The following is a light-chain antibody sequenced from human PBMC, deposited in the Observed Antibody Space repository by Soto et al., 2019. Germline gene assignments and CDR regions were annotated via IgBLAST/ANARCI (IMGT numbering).Light chain of an antibody. CDR2: DTS. Sequence: EIVMTQSPVTLSMSPGETATLSCRASQTLSNSFIAWYQQKPGQAPRLLIYDTSSRATGVPDRYSASGSGTDFTLTISRLEPEDFAVFFCQQYGTSEIIFGQGTRLEIK. CDR1: QTLSNSF. V-gene: IGKV3-20*01. J-gene: IGKJ5*01. CDR3: QQYGTSEII.